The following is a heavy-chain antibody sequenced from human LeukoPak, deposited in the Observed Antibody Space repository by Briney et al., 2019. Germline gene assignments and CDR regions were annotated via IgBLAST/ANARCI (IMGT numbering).Heavy chain of an antibody. Sequence: ASVKVSCKTSGYTFTNYGISWVRQAPGQGLEWMGWISAYNGNTNYAQTLQGRVTMTTDTSTSTAYMELRSLRSDDTAVYYCARDPGRYCSSTSCYTVDYWGQGTLVTVSS. CDR2: ISAYNGNT. CDR3: ARDPGRYCSSTSCYTVDY. V-gene: IGHV1-18*01. D-gene: IGHD2-2*02. CDR1: GYTFTNYG. J-gene: IGHJ4*02.